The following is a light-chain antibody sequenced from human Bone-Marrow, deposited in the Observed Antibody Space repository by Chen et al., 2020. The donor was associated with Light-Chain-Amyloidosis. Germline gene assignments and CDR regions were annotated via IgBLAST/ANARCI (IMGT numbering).Light chain of an antibody. CDR1: QSISSY. Sequence: DIQMTQSPSSLAASVGDRVTITCRASQSISSYLNWYQLKSGSAPKPLIYATSSLQSGVPPRFSGSGSGTDFTLTISRLQPEDFSTYYCQQSYSSPLTFGGGIKVEI. CDR2: ATS. V-gene: IGKV1-39*01. CDR3: QQSYSSPLT. J-gene: IGKJ4*01.